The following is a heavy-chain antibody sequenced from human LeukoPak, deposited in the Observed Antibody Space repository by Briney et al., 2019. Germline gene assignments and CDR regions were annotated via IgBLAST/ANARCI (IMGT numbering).Heavy chain of an antibody. D-gene: IGHD3-10*01. V-gene: IGHV4-59*11. CDR3: ARDRAYYYGSGIYYYFGMDV. J-gene: IGHJ6*02. CDR2: FYDSGSA. Sequence: SETLSLTCTVSGVSINSHYWSWIRQPPGKGLEWIVLFYDSGSANYKSSLKSRVTMTVDTSKNQFFLKLSYLTTADTAFYYLARDRAYYYGSGIYYYFGMDVWGQATTVTVYS. CDR1: GVSINSHY.